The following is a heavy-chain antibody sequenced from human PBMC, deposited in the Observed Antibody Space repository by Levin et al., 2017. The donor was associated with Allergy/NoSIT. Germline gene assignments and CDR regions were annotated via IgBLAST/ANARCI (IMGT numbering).Heavy chain of an antibody. CDR1: GFTFSDYG. CDR3: SRETANVNFDY. CDR2: IWYNGHNK. V-gene: IGHV3-33*08. Sequence: GGSLRLSCAASGFTFSDYGMHWVRQAPGKGLEWVAIIWYNGHNKYYADSVKGRFTISRDNSKNTLYLQMNSLRAEDTAVYYCSRETANVNFDYWGQGTLVTVSS. J-gene: IGHJ4*02. D-gene: IGHD5-18*01.